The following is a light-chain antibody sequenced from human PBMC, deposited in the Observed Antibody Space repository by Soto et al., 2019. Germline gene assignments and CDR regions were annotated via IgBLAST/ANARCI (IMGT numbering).Light chain of an antibody. Sequence: EIVLTQSPATLSLSPGERATLSCRASQSVSSYLAWYQQKPGQAPRLLIYDASNRATGIPARFSGSGSGTDFTLTISSLEPEDFAVYYCQQRSNWLPSTFGQGNKV. CDR3: QQRSNWLPST. CDR1: QSVSSY. CDR2: DAS. J-gene: IGKJ1*01. V-gene: IGKV3-11*01.